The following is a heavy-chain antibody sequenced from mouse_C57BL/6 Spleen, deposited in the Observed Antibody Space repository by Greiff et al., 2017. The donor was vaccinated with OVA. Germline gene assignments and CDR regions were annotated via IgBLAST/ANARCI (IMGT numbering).Heavy chain of an antibody. V-gene: IGHV1-82*01. J-gene: IGHJ4*01. CDR3: ARAAEGYYPMDY. D-gene: IGHD6-1*01. Sequence: QVQLQQSGPELVKPGASVKISCKASGYAFSSSWMNWVKQRPGKGLEWIGRIYPGDGDTNYNGKFTGKATLTADKSTSTAYMQLSSLTSEDSAVYVCARAAEGYYPMDYWGQGTLVTVS. CDR2: IYPGDGDT. CDR1: GYAFSSSW.